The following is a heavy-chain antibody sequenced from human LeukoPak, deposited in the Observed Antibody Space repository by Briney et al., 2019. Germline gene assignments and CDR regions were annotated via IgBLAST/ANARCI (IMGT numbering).Heavy chain of an antibody. D-gene: IGHD2-2*02. J-gene: IGHJ4*02. V-gene: IGHV3-33*06. CDR3: SKDSLGYCSRASCYNYFDY. Sequence: GRSLRLSSATSGFTFSNYGMHWVRQAPGKGLEWVAVIWYDGTNKYYADSVKGRFTISRDNSKNTLYLQMNSLRAGDTAVCYCSKDSLGYCSRASCYNYFDYWGQGTLVTVSS. CDR2: IWYDGTNK. CDR1: GFTFSNYG.